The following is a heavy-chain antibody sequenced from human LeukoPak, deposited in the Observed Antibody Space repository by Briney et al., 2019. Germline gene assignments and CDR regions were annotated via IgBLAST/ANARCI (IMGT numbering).Heavy chain of an antibody. V-gene: IGHV4-31*11. J-gene: IGHJ4*02. D-gene: IGHD5-18*01. CDR3: ARDGGSDSYGSYYFDY. CDR2: IYYSGST. CDR1: GGSISSGGYY. Sequence: SETLSLTCAVSGGSISSGGYYWSWIRQHPGKGLEWIGYIYYSGSTYYNPSLKSRVTISVDTSKNQFSLKLSSVTAADTAVYYCARDGGSDSYGSYYFDYWGQGTLVTVSS.